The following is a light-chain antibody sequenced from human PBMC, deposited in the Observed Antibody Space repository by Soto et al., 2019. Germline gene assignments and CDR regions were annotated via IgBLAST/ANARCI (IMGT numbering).Light chain of an antibody. J-gene: IGLJ2*01. V-gene: IGLV2-8*01. CDR2: EVS. Sequence: QSALTQPPSASGTPGQSVTIPCTGTSSDVGDYNYVSWYQQHSGKAPKLVIYEVSRRPSGVPDRFSGSKSGNTASLTVSGLQAEDEADYYCSSNAGSNNLVFGGGTKVTVL. CDR1: SSDVGDYNY. CDR3: SSNAGSNNLV.